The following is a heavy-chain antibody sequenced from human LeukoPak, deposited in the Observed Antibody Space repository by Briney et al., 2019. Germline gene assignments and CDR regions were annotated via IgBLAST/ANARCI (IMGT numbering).Heavy chain of an antibody. V-gene: IGHV3-74*01. CDR1: GLTFSNVW. Sequence: GGSLRLSCEVSGLTFSNVWMHWVRQAPGQGLVWVSRINTAGSTVYADPVKGRFTISRDDAKNMVYLQMNSLRAEDTAIYYCASFRDTDNWGRGTMVTVSS. J-gene: IGHJ3*01. CDR2: INTAGST. CDR3: ASFRDTDN. D-gene: IGHD2-21*01.